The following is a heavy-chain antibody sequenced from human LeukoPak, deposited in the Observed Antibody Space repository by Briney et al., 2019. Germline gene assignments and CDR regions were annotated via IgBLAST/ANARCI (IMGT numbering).Heavy chain of an antibody. Sequence: GGSLRLSCAASGFTFSSYSMNWVRQAPGKGLKWVSSISSSSSYIYYADSVKGRFTISRDNAKNSLYLQMNSLRAEDTAVYYCASGSYYFEYFQHWGQGTLVTVSS. V-gene: IGHV3-21*01. CDR1: GFTFSSYS. CDR2: ISSSSSYI. D-gene: IGHD1-26*01. CDR3: ASGSYYFEYFQH. J-gene: IGHJ1*01.